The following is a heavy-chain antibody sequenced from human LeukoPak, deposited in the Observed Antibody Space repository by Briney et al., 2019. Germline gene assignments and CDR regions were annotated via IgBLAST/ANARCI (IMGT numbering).Heavy chain of an antibody. V-gene: IGHV3-23*01. CDR3: ARDNLTRGEASSCHAFDI. CDR1: GFTFSSYA. Sequence: GGSLRLSCAASGFTFSSYAMSWVRQAPGKGLEWVSAISGSGGSTYYADSVKGRFTISRDNSKNTLYLQMNSLRAEDTAVYYCARDNLTRGEASSCHAFDIWGQGTMATVSS. J-gene: IGHJ3*02. CDR2: ISGSGGST. D-gene: IGHD6-6*01.